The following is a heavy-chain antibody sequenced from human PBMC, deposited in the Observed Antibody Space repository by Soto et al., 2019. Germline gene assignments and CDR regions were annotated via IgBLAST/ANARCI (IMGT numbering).Heavy chain of an antibody. CDR3: ARVALGYQLLRAAFDI. V-gene: IGHV1-69*01. J-gene: IGHJ3*02. Sequence: QVQLVQSGAEVKKPGSSVKVSCKASGGTFSSYAISWVRQAPGQGLEWMGGIIPIFGTANYAQKFQGRVTITADESTSTAYMELSSLRSEDTAVYYCARVALGYQLLRAAFDIWGQGTMVTVSS. CDR1: GGTFSSYA. D-gene: IGHD2-2*01. CDR2: IIPIFGTA.